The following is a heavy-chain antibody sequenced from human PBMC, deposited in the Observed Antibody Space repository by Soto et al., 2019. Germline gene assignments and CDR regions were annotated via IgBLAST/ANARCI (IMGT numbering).Heavy chain of an antibody. D-gene: IGHD3-22*01. V-gene: IGHV3-30*18. Sequence: GGSLRLSCAASGFTFSSYGMHWVRQAPGKGLEWVAVISYDGSNKYYADSVKGRFTISRDNSKNTLHLQMNSLRAEDTAVYYCAKTEDYYDSSGPCDYWGQGTLVTVSS. J-gene: IGHJ4*02. CDR1: GFTFSSYG. CDR2: ISYDGSNK. CDR3: AKTEDYYDSSGPCDY.